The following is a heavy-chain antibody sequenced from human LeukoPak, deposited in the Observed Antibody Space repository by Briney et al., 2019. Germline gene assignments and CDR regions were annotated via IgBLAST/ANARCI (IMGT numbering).Heavy chain of an antibody. CDR3: ARACRVINSGRWYSRPNWFDP. V-gene: IGHV4-34*01. J-gene: IGHJ5*02. D-gene: IGHD6-13*01. CDR2: INHSGST. CDR1: GGSFSVCY. Sequence: SETLSLTCAVYGGSFSVCYWSWIRQPPGKGLEWIGEINHSGSTNYNPSLKSRVTISVDTSKNQFSLKLSSVTAADTAVYYCARACRVINSGRWYSRPNWFDPWGQGTLVTVSS.